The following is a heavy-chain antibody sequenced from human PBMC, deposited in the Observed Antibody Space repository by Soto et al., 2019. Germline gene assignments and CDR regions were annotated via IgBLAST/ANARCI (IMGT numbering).Heavy chain of an antibody. V-gene: IGHV4-59*08. CDR3: ARHRSSGWYVDFDY. CDR1: GGSISSYY. D-gene: IGHD6-19*01. Sequence: PSETLSLTCTVSGGSISSYYWIWIRQPPGKGLEWIGYIYYSGNTNYNPSLKSRVTISVDTSKSQFSLNLTSVTAADTAVYYCARHRSSGWYVDFDYWGQGTLVTSPQ. CDR2: IYYSGNT. J-gene: IGHJ4*02.